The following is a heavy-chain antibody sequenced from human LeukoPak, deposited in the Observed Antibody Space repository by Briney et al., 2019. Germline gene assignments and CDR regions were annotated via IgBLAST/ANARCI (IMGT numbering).Heavy chain of an antibody. D-gene: IGHD2-2*01. Sequence: SETLSLTCAVSGYSISSGYYWGWIRQPPGKGLEWIGSIYHSGSTYYNPSLKSRVTISVDTFKNQFSLKLRSATAADTAVYYCARLPPRRTRDIVVVPAAVVDYWGQGTLVTVSS. CDR2: IYHSGST. J-gene: IGHJ4*02. V-gene: IGHV4-38-2*01. CDR3: ARLPPRRTRDIVVVPAAVVDY. CDR1: GYSISSGYY.